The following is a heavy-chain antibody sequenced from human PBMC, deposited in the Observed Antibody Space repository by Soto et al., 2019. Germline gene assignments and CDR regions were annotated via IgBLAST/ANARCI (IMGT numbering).Heavy chain of an antibody. D-gene: IGHD5-12*01. V-gene: IGHV1-18*01. CDR2: ISAYNGNT. J-gene: IGHJ4*02. CDR3: ARDREEWAGSGYDSLYFDY. Sequence: VKVSCKASGYTFTSYGISWVRQATGQGLEWMGWISAYNGNTNYAQKLQGRVTITADESTSTAYMELSSLRSEDTAVYYCARDREEWAGSGYDSLYFDYWGQGTLVTVS. CDR1: GYTFTSYG.